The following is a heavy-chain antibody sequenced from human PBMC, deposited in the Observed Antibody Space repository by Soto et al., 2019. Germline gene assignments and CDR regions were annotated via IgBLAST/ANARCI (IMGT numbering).Heavy chain of an antibody. Sequence: SETLSLTWTVSGDSISSANYYWTWIRQPPGKGLEWIGSIYYRGTTDYNPSLKSRVTISEDTSKNQFSLRLSSVTAADTAVYFCARDSENTEIHAFDIWGQGTMVTVSS. J-gene: IGHJ3*02. CDR1: GDSISSANYY. D-gene: IGHD2-2*02. CDR3: ARDSENTEIHAFDI. V-gene: IGHV4-61*01. CDR2: IYYRGTT.